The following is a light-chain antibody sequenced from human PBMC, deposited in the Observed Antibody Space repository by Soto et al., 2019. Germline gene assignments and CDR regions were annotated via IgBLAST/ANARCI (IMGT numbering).Light chain of an antibody. CDR3: QSYDSSLRRVV. CDR2: GNS. J-gene: IGLJ2*01. CDR1: SSNIGAGYD. Sequence: QAVVTQPPSVSGAPGQRVTISCTGSSSNIGAGYDVHWYQQLPGTAPKLLIYGNSNRPSGVPDRFSGSKSGTSASLAITGLQAEDEADYYCQSYDSSLRRVVFGGGTQLTVL. V-gene: IGLV1-40*01.